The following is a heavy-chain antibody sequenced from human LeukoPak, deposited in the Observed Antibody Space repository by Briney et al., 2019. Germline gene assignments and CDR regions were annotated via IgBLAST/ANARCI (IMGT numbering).Heavy chain of an antibody. CDR3: ARQRAAAGLPFDY. Sequence: SETLSLTCTVSGGSISSGSYYWGWIRQPPGKGLEWIGSIYYSGSTYYNPSLKSRVTISVDTSKNQFSLKLSSVAAADTAVYYCARQRAAAGLPFDYWGQGTLVTVSS. CDR1: GGSISSGSYY. J-gene: IGHJ4*02. CDR2: IYYSGST. D-gene: IGHD6-13*01. V-gene: IGHV4-39*01.